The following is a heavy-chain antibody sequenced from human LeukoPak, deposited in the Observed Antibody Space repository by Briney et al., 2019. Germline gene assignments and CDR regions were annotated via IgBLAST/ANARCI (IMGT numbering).Heavy chain of an antibody. CDR2: INHSGST. Sequence: SETLSLTCAVYGGSFSGYYWSWIRQAPGKGLEWIAEINHSGSTNYNPSLKSRVTISVDTSKNQFSLKLSSVTAADTAVYYCARQAEAARLFDYWGQGTLVTVSS. CDR1: GGSFSGYY. CDR3: ARQAEAARLFDY. J-gene: IGHJ4*02. D-gene: IGHD6-25*01. V-gene: IGHV4-34*01.